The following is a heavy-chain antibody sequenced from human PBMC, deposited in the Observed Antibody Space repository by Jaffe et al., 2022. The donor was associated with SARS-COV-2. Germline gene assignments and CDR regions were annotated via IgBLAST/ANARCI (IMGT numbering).Heavy chain of an antibody. CDR2: ISGSGGST. CDR1: GFTFSSYA. Sequence: EVQLLESGGGLVQPGGSLRLSCAASGFTFSSYAMSWVRQAPGKGLEWVSAISGSGGSTYYADSVKGRFTISRDNSKNTLYLQMNSLRAEDTAVYYCAKEGGGVVVVAARFGYWGQGTLVTVSS. D-gene: IGHD2-15*01. CDR3: AKEGGGVVVVAARFGY. J-gene: IGHJ4*02. V-gene: IGHV3-23*01.